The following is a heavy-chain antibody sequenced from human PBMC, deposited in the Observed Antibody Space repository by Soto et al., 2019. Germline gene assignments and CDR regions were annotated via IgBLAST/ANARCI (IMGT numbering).Heavy chain of an antibody. J-gene: IGHJ4*02. CDR2: INQDGSQK. V-gene: IGHV3-7*05. Sequence: SRRLSWAASGFTFVSFWMSWIRQPPGKGMEWVANINQDGSQKHYVESVKGRFAISRDNAKNSLYLQMNSLRVEDTAVYYCARDNGFYYDSSGYCDYWGQGTLVTVSS. CDR3: ARDNGFYYDSSGYCDY. CDR1: GFTFVSFW. D-gene: IGHD3-22*01.